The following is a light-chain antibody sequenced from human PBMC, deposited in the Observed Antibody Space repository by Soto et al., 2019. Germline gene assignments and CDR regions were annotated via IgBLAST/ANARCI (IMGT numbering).Light chain of an antibody. V-gene: IGKV3-15*01. J-gene: IGKJ1*01. CDR3: QQYNNWPPWT. Sequence: EILMTQSPDTMSVSPGERDTISCRASQSVSSNLAWYQQKPGQAPRLLIYGAYNRATGIPARFSGSGSGTEFTLTISSLQSEDFAVYYCQQYNNWPPWTFGQWTKVDIK. CDR1: QSVSSN. CDR2: GAY.